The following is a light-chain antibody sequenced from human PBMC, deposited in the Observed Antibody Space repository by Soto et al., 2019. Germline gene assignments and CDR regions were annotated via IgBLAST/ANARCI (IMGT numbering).Light chain of an antibody. Sequence: DIQLTQSPSFFPASVGARATISGRASQGISDYLAWYQQKPEKAPKLLIYGASTLQSGVPSRFSGSASGTAFTLTFSSLQPEDFATYFCQQFNAYPLTFGGGTKLDIK. J-gene: IGKJ4*01. CDR1: QGISDY. V-gene: IGKV1-9*01. CDR3: QQFNAYPLT. CDR2: GAS.